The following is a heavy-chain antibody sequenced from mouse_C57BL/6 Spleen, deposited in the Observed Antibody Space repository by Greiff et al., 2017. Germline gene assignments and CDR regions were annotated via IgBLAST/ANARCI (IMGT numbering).Heavy chain of an antibody. CDR2: INPNNGGT. CDR1: GYTFTDYN. CDR3: AIDPYGNYHYWYFDV. V-gene: IGHV1-22*01. J-gene: IGHJ1*03. Sequence: VQLQQSGPELVKPGASVKMSCKASGYTFTDYNMHWVKQSHGKSLEWIGYINPNNGGTSYNQKFKGKATLTVNKSSSTAYMELRSLTSEDSAVYYCAIDPYGNYHYWYFDVWGTGTTVTVSS. D-gene: IGHD2-1*01.